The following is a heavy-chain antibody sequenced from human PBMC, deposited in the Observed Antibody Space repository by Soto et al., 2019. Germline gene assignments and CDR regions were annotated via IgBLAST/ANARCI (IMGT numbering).Heavy chain of an antibody. CDR1: GFTFSNYA. Sequence: EVHLLESGGGLVQPGGSLGLSCAASGFTFSNYAMSWVRQAPGKGLQWVSAISGSGGSSYYADSVKGRFTISRDNSKNTLYLQLNSLRAEDTAVYYCAKDIADIVVIPASISAYYALHVWGQGTTVTVSS. V-gene: IGHV3-23*01. D-gene: IGHD2-2*01. J-gene: IGHJ6*02. CDR3: AKDIADIVVIPASISAYYALHV. CDR2: ISGSGGSS.